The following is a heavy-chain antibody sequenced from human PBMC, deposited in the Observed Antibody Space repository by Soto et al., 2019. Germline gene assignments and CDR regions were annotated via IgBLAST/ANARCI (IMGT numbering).Heavy chain of an antibody. D-gene: IGHD5-18*01. CDR3: AHKGGFGYPES. Sequence: QITLKESGPMLVNPTQALTLTCSCSGFSLTNSGVGVGWIRQPPGKALEWLALLYWDDDKRYSPSLTNRLTLSRDTSKNQVVLTLTNVDPTDTATYFCAHKGGFGYPESWGQGIMVTVSS. CDR1: GFSLTNSGVG. J-gene: IGHJ4*02. CDR2: LYWDDDK. V-gene: IGHV2-5*02.